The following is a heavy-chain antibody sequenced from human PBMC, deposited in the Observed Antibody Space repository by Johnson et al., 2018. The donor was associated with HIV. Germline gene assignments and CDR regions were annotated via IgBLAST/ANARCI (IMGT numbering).Heavy chain of an antibody. V-gene: IGHV3-30-3*02. D-gene: IGHD3-22*01. CDR2: ISYDGTKK. J-gene: IGHJ3*02. CDR1: GFTFSQFA. CDR3: AKHSSGYRDAFDI. Sequence: HVQLVESGGAVVQPGRSLRLSCAASGFTFSQFAMHWVRQAPGKGLEWVAIISYDGTKKYYADSVRGRFIISRDNSKNTLYLQMNSLRAEDTAVYYCAKHSSGYRDAFDIWGQGTMVTVSS.